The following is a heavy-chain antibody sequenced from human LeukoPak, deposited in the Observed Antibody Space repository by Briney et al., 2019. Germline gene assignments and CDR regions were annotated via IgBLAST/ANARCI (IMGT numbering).Heavy chain of an antibody. J-gene: IGHJ4*02. D-gene: IGHD3-10*01. CDR1: GCSFTTYW. CDR2: IYPADSDT. CDR3: ARHRRRSIIGTASSRGFDS. Sequence: GESLKISCKGSGCSFTTYWIGWVRQMPGKGLEWMGIIYPADSDTTYSPSFQGQVTISADKSISTAYLQWSSLKASDTAMYYCARHRRRSIIGTASSRGFDSWGQGTLVTVSS. V-gene: IGHV5-51*01.